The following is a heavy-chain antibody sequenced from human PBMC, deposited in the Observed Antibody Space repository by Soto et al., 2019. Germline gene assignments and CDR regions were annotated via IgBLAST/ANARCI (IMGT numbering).Heavy chain of an antibody. CDR2: LYYNTNT. J-gene: IGHJ6*02. CDR3: ARTYCTTTSCQAHGMDV. CDR1: GGSVNSCSYS. Sequence: QVQLQESGPGLVKPSATLSPSCTVSGGSVNSCSYSWTWIRPPPGKGLEWIGYLYYNTNTNYNPPLQSRVTIYVDTSKNQFSLKLSSVTAADTAVYYCARTYCTTTSCQAHGMDVWGQGTTVTVSS. V-gene: IGHV4-61*01. D-gene: IGHD2-2*01.